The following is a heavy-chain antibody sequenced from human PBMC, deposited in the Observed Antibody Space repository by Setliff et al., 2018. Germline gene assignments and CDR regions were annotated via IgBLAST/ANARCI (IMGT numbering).Heavy chain of an antibody. Sequence: ASVKVSCKASGCTFTSYGISWVRQAPGQGLEWMGWISAYNGNTYYAQKLQGRVTMTTDTSTSTAYMEVRSLRSDDTAVYYCARVSNWGYPIDNWGRGALVTVSS. V-gene: IGHV1-18*01. CDR2: ISAYNGNT. J-gene: IGHJ4*02. CDR3: ARVSNWGYPIDN. D-gene: IGHD7-27*01. CDR1: GCTFTSYG.